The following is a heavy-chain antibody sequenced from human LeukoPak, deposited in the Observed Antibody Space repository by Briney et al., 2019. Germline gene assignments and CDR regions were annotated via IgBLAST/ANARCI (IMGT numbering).Heavy chain of an antibody. CDR2: MYNSGST. CDR3: ARHVYGRHQLRAYHFDY. CDR1: GYSISSGHY. J-gene: IGHJ4*02. D-gene: IGHD2-2*01. Sequence: AETLSLTCDVSGYSISSGHYWGWIRQSPGKGLEWIASMYNSGSTYFKSSLKSRVTISLDTPKNQFSLTLNSVTAADTAVYYCARHVYGRHQLRAYHFDYWGQGILVTVSS. V-gene: IGHV4-38-2*01.